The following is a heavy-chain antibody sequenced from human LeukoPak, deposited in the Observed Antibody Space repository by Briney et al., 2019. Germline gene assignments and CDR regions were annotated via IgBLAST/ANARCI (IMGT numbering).Heavy chain of an antibody. D-gene: IGHD3-3*01. CDR3: ARDGRADNYDFYYFDY. CDR2: IWYDGSNK. J-gene: IGHJ4*02. CDR1: GFTFSSYG. Sequence: GGSLRLSCAASGFTFSSYGMHWVRQAPGKGLEWVAVIWYDGSNKYYVDSVKGRFTISRDNSKNTLYLQMNSLRAEDTAVYYCARDGRADNYDFYYFDYWGQGTLVTVSS. V-gene: IGHV3-33*01.